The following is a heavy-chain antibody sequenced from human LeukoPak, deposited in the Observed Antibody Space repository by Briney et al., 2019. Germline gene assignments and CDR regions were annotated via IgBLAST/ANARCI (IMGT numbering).Heavy chain of an antibody. CDR3: AKVVDCSGGSCYRNYYYYGMDV. Sequence: GGSLRLSCAASGFTFSTYWMSWVRQAPGKGLEWVSAISGSGGSTYYADSVKGRFTISRDNSKNTLYLQMNSLRAEDTVVYYCAKVVDCSGGSCYRNYYYYGMDVWGQGTTVTVSS. CDR2: ISGSGGST. CDR1: GFTFSTYW. J-gene: IGHJ6*02. V-gene: IGHV3-23*01. D-gene: IGHD2-15*01.